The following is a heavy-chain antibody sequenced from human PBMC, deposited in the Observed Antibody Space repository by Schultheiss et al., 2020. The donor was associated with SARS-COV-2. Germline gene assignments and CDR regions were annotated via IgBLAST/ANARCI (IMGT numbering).Heavy chain of an antibody. V-gene: IGHV3-66*01. CDR3: ARDGPGYCSGGSCYSGGYFDY. CDR2: IYSGGST. Sequence: GGSLRLSCAASGFTVSSNYMSWVRQAPGKGLEWVSVIYSGGSTYYADSVKGRFTISRDNFKNTLYLQMNSLRAEDTAVYYCARDGPGYCSGGSCYSGGYFDYWGREPWSPSPQ. CDR1: GFTVSSNY. J-gene: IGHJ4*02. D-gene: IGHD2-15*01.